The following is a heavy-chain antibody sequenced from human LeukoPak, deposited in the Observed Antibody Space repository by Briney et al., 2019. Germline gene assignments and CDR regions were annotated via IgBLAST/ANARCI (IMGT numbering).Heavy chain of an antibody. CDR1: GFTFSSYW. D-gene: IGHD2-15*01. Sequence: GGSLRLSCAASGFTFSSYWMSWVRQAPGKGLEWVGNIKEDGSDKYYVKSVRGRFTISRDNAKNSMYLQTNSLRVEDTAIYYCARIVAYGFDVWGKGTTVTVSS. CDR3: ARIVAYGFDV. V-gene: IGHV3-7*03. CDR2: IKEDGSDK. J-gene: IGHJ6*04.